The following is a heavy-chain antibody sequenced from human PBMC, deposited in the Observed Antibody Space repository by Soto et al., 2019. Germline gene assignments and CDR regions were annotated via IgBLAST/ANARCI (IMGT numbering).Heavy chain of an antibody. CDR2: IYYSGST. Sequence: PSETLSLTCTVSGGSISSGGYYWSWIRQHPGKGLEWIGYIYYSGSTYYNPSLKSRVTISVDTSKNQFSLKLSSVTAADTAVYYCARAPFNYDARGRSSAFDIWGQGTMVTVSS. CDR1: GGSISSGGYY. D-gene: IGHD3-3*01. CDR3: ARAPFNYDARGRSSAFDI. V-gene: IGHV4-31*03. J-gene: IGHJ3*02.